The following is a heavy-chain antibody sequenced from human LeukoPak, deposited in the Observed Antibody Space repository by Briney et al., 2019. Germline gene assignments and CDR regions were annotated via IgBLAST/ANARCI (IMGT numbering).Heavy chain of an antibody. CDR1: GFTFSDYN. V-gene: IGHV3-21*01. D-gene: IGHD1-26*01. J-gene: IGHJ4*02. CDR3: ARSPRYRYSGSYFDY. Sequence: GGSLRLSCAASGFTFSDYNMRWIRQAQGKGLEWVSSISSSSSYIYYADSVKGRFTISTDNAKNSLYLQMNSLRAEDTAVYYCARSPRYRYSGSYFDYWGQGTLVTVSS. CDR2: ISSSSSYI.